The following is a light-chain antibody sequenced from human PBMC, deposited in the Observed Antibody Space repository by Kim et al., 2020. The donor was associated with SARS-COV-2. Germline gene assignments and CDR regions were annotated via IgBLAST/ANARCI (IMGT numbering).Light chain of an antibody. CDR1: ENIYGW. J-gene: IGKJ2*01. Sequence: SGGDRVTITCRASENIYGWMAWYQQRPGKAPNHLIYKASTLESGVPSRFSGGGSAAEFTLTISSLQPDDSATYYCQQYNRPSYTFGQGTKVDIK. CDR2: KAS. CDR3: QQYNRPSYT. V-gene: IGKV1-5*03.